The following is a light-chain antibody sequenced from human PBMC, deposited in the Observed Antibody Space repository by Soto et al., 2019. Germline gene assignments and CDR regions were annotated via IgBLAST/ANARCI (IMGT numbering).Light chain of an antibody. CDR2: DAS. V-gene: IGKV3-11*01. CDR1: QSVRSS. J-gene: IGKJ4*01. CDR3: QQRSDWPPGLT. Sequence: PGDRATLSCRASQSVRSSLAWFQQKPGQAPRLLIYDASKRATGIPARFSGSASGADFTLTISSLEPGDFAVYYCQQRSDWPPGLTFGGGTKVDIK.